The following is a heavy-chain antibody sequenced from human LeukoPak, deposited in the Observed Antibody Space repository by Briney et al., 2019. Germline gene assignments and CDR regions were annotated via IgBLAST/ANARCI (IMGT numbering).Heavy chain of an antibody. Sequence: ASVKFSCKASGYTFTSYGISWVRQPPGQGLEWMGWISAYNGNANYAQKLQGRVTMTTDTSTSTAYMELRSLRSDDTAVYYCARINFDWLLTYFDYWGQGTLVTVSS. D-gene: IGHD3-9*01. J-gene: IGHJ4*02. CDR3: ARINFDWLLTYFDY. V-gene: IGHV1-18*04. CDR1: GYTFTSYG. CDR2: ISAYNGNA.